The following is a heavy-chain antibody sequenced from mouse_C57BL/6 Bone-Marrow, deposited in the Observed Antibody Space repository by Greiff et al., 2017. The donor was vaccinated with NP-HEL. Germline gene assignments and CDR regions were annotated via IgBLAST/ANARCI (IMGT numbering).Heavy chain of an antibody. J-gene: IGHJ3*01. Sequence: QVQLQQPGAELVRPGSSVKLSCKASGYTFTSYWMHWVKQRPIQGLEWIGNIDPSDSETHYNQKFKDKATLTVDKSSSTAYMQLSSLTSEDSAVYYCARATMVTTDFAYRGQGRLVSVSA. CDR2: IDPSDSET. CDR1: GYTFTSYW. D-gene: IGHD2-2*01. V-gene: IGHV1-52*01. CDR3: ARATMVTTDFAY.